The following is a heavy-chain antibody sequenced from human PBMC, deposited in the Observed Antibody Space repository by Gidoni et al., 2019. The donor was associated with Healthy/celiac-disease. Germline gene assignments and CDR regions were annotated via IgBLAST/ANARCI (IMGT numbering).Heavy chain of an antibody. CDR2: IIGSGGIT. V-gene: IGHV3-23*01. CDR3: AKDQQSSGHEY. J-gene: IGHJ4*02. CDR1: GFTFSSYA. D-gene: IGHD6-25*01. Sequence: EVQLLESGGGLVQHGGSLRLSCADSGFTFSSYAMSWVRQAPGTVLEWVSAIIGSGGITYSADSVKGLFTISRANSKITLYLQMNSLRAEDTAVYYCAKDQQSSGHEYWGQGTLVTVSS.